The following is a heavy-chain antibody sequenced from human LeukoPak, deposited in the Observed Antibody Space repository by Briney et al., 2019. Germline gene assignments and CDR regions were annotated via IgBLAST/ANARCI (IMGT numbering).Heavy chain of an antibody. D-gene: IGHD2-21*01. J-gene: IGHJ4*02. CDR1: GASFNYYY. V-gene: IGHV4-4*07. CDR3: ARDHCDDAACYPFDR. Sequence: SETLSLTCTVSGASFNYYYWSWLRQPAGKGLEWIGRVYLGGSTNYNPSLNSRVMMSLDKANNQFSLRLSSVTAADTAIYYCARDHCDDAACYPFDRWGQGTLVTVSS. CDR2: VYLGGST.